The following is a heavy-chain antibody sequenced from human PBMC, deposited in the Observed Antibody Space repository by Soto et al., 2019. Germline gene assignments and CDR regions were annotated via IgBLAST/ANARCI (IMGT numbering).Heavy chain of an antibody. CDR2: ISSKGDAT. D-gene: IGHD1-26*01. J-gene: IGHJ6*03. V-gene: IGHV3-64*01. CDR3: ARRREANNYYHYYMDV. CDR1: GVTFSSYS. Sequence: EVQLVESGGGLVQPGGSLRLSWAASGVTFSSYSMHWVRPTPGKGLEHVAAISSKGDATYYPNSVRGRFTLSRDNSQSTLYLQMDSLRVEDMAVYYCARRREANNYYHYYMDVWGKGATVTVFS.